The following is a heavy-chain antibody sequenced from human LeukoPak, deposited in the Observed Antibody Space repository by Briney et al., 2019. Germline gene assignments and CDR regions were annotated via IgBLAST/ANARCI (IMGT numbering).Heavy chain of an antibody. V-gene: IGHV4-59*01. J-gene: IGHJ4*02. Sequence: PSETLSLTCTVSGGSISSYYWSWIRPPPGKGLEWIGYIYYSGSTNYNPSLKSRVTISVDTSKNQFSLQLSSVTAADTAVYYCARVRSSGWLDYWGQGTLVTVSS. CDR2: IYYSGST. D-gene: IGHD6-19*01. CDR3: ARVRSSGWLDY. CDR1: GGSISSYY.